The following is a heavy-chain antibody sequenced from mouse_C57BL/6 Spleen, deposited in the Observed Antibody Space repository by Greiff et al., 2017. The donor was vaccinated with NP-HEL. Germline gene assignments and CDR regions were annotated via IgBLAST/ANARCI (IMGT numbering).Heavy chain of an antibody. D-gene: IGHD2-12*01. CDR2: IYPGSGST. CDR3: ARSTVYSRYFDY. Sequence: QVQLQQSGAELVKPGASVKMSCKASGYTFTSYWITWVKQRPGQGLEWIGDIYPGSGSTNYNEKFKSKATLTVDTSSSTAYMQLSSLTSEDSAVYYCARSTVYSRYFDYWGQGTTLTVSS. CDR1: GYTFTSYW. J-gene: IGHJ2*01. V-gene: IGHV1-55*01.